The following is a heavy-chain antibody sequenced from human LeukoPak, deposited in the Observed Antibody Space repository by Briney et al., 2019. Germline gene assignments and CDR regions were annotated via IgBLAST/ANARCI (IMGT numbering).Heavy chain of an antibody. CDR1: GFTFSSYG. V-gene: IGHV3-33*08. CDR2: IRYDGSNK. D-gene: IGHD3-10*01. J-gene: IGHJ4*02. CDR3: ARDGPMVRGVIGY. Sequence: GRSLRLSCAASGFTFSSYGMHWVRQAPGKGLEWVAVIRYDGSNKYYADSVKGRFTISRDNSKNTLYLQMNSLRAEDTAVYYCARDGPMVRGVIGYWGQGTLVTVSS.